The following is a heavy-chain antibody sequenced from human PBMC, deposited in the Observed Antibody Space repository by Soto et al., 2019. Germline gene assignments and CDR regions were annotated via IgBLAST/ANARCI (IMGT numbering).Heavy chain of an antibody. D-gene: IGHD5-12*01. Sequence: SETLSLTCTISGGSITNYYWSWIRQPPGKGLEWIGYVYYSGSTKYNPSLESRVTISAETSKNQFSLRVTSVTAADTALYYCAKYSLSDAEGYTLHFSGEGIIVTVYS. CDR2: VYYSGST. CDR3: AKYSLSDAEGYTLHF. CDR1: GGSITNYY. V-gene: IGHV4-59*01. J-gene: IGHJ4*02.